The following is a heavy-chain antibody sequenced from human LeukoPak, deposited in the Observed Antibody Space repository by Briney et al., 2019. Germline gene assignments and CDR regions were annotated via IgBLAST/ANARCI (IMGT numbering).Heavy chain of an antibody. V-gene: IGHV3-48*03. J-gene: IGHJ4*02. CDR2: ITGSGGAV. CDR1: EFTFSSYD. CDR3: ARNGGGLDY. D-gene: IGHD3-16*01. Sequence: GGSLRLSCAASEFTFSSYDIIWVRQAPGKGLEWVSWITGSGGAVKHTDSVKGRFTISRDNAKKSVYLQMNSLRVEDTAVYYCARNGGGLDYWGQGTLVTVSS.